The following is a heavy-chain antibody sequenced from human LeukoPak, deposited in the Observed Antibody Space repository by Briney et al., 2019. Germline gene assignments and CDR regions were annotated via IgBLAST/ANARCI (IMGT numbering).Heavy chain of an antibody. Sequence: ASVKVSCKASGYTFTGYYMHWVRQGPGQGLEWMGWINPNSGGTNYAQKFQGRVTITRNTSISTAYMELSSLRSEDTAVYYCARFYSGSRDYWGQGTLVTVSS. D-gene: IGHD1-26*01. CDR1: GYTFTGYY. CDR3: ARFYSGSRDY. V-gene: IGHV1-2*02. J-gene: IGHJ4*02. CDR2: INPNSGGT.